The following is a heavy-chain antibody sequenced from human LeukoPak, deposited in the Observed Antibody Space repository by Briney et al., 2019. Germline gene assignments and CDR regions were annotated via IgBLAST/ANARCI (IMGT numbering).Heavy chain of an antibody. CDR3: ARDMRAAAGPPVVRAFDI. Sequence: PSETLSLTCAVYGGSFSGYYWSWIRQPPGKRLWWIGEINHSVSTNYNPSLKRRVTISLDTSKNQFSLKLRSVTAADTAVYYCARDMRAAAGPPVVRAFDIWGQGKMVTVSS. V-gene: IGHV4-34*01. CDR2: INHSVST. D-gene: IGHD6-13*01. J-gene: IGHJ3*02. CDR1: GGSFSGYY.